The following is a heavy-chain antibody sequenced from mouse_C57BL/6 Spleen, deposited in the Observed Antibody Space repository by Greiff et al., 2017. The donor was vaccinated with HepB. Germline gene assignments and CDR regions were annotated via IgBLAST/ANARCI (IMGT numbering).Heavy chain of an antibody. CDR3: VFITRGGYYAMDY. CDR1: GYSFTDYN. CDR2: INPNYGTT. J-gene: IGHJ4*01. V-gene: IGHV1-39*01. Sequence: EVQLHQSGPELVKPGASVKISCKASGYSFTDYNMNWVKQSNGKSLEWIGVINPNYGTTSYNQKFKGKATLTVDQSSSTAYMQLNSLTSEDSAVYYCVFITRGGYYAMDYWGQGTSVTVSS. D-gene: IGHD1-1*01.